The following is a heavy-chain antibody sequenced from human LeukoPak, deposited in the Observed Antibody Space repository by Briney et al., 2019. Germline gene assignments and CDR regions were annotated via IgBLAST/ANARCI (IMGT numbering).Heavy chain of an antibody. D-gene: IGHD1-26*01. Sequence: GGSLRLSCAGSGFTFTSYSMNWVRQAPGKGLEWVSTISGGGGSTYYADSVKGRFTISRDNSKNTLYLQVNSLRAEDTAVYYCAKGGKWDVTPFDYWGQGTLVTVSS. J-gene: IGHJ4*02. CDR1: GFTFTSYS. V-gene: IGHV3-23*01. CDR3: AKGGKWDVTPFDY. CDR2: ISGGGGST.